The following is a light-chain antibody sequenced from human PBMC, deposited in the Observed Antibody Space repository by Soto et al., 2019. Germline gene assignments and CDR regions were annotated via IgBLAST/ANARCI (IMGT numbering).Light chain of an antibody. CDR3: QHYNSYSEA. CDR2: KAS. CDR1: KTISSW. Sequence: IQMTQSPSTLSGAGLGIFTITSGASKTISSWLAWYQQKPGKAPKLLNYKASTLKSRVASRFSGSGSGTEFTLTISSLQPDDFATYYCQHYNSYSEAFGQGNK. J-gene: IGKJ1*01. V-gene: IGKV1-5*03.